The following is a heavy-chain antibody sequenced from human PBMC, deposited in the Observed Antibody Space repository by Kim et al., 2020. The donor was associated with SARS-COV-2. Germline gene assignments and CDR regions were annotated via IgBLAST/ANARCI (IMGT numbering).Heavy chain of an antibody. Sequence: YTTEVAASVKGKFTVSREDSKNSVYLQMNGLKSEDTAVYYCARIRAVWQAYWGQGILVTVSS. D-gene: IGHD3-16*01. V-gene: IGHV3-72*01. J-gene: IGHJ4*02. CDR2: YTT. CDR3: ARIRAVWQAY.